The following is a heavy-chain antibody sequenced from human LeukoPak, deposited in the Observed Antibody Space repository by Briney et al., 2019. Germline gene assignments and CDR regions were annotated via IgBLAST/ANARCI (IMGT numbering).Heavy chain of an antibody. J-gene: IGHJ6*03. CDR2: MFHSGST. D-gene: IGHD6-6*01. V-gene: IGHV4-38-2*02. Sequence: SETLSLTCTVSGYSMKSGYYWGWIRQSPGKGLEWMGSMFHSGSTYDNASLKSRVTISVDTSKNQFSLKLSSVTAADTAVYYCVRDAAHYMDVWGKGTTVTISS. CDR1: GYSMKSGYY. CDR3: VRDAAHYMDV.